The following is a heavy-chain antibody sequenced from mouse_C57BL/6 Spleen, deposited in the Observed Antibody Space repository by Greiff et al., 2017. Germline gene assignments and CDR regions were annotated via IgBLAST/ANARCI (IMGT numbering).Heavy chain of an antibody. J-gene: IGHJ3*01. CDR3: ALGIWSNSPAWFAY. CDR1: GYSISSGYY. Sequence: DVQVVESGPGLVKPSQSLSLTCSVTGYSISSGYYWNWIRQFPGNQLEWMGYISYDGSNNYHPSLKNRISITGDTSKNQFFLKLNTVTTEDTATYYGALGIWSNSPAWFAYWGQGTLVTVSA. CDR2: ISYDGSN. D-gene: IGHD2-5*01. V-gene: IGHV3-6*01.